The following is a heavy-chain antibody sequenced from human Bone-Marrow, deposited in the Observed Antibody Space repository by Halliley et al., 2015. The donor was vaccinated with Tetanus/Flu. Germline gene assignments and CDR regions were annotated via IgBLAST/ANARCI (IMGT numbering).Heavy chain of an antibody. Sequence: GLGWIGYIYYSGSTYYNPSLKSRVTISIDTSNNQFSRKLSSVTAADTAVFYCARGVADRNWSDPWGQGTLVTVSS. CDR3: ARGVADRNWSDP. V-gene: IGHV4-31*02. D-gene: IGHD6-13*01. CDR2: IYYSGST. J-gene: IGHJ5*02.